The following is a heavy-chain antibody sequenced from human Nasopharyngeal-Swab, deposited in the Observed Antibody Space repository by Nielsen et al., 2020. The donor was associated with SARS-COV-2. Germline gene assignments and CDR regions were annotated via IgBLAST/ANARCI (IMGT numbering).Heavy chain of an antibody. CDR2: IYTSGST. D-gene: IGHD4-17*01. V-gene: IGHV4-61*02. J-gene: IGHJ4*02. CDR3: AREAGDSGLDY. CDR1: GGSISSGGYY. Sequence: SETLSLTCTVSGGSISSGGYYWSWIRQPAGKGLEWIGRIYTSGSTNYNPSLKSRVTISVDTSKNQFSLKLSSVTAADTAVYYCAREAGDSGLDYWGQGTLVTVSS.